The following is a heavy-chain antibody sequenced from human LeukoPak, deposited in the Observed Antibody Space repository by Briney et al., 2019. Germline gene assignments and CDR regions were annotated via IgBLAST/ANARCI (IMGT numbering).Heavy chain of an antibody. CDR1: GGSISSYY. CDR3: ARRVGNWFDP. Sequence: SESLSLTCTVSGGSISSYYWSWIRQPPGKGLEWIGYIYYSGSTNYNPSLKSRVTISVDTSKNQFTLKLSSVTAADTAVYYCARRVGNWFDPWGQGTLVTVSS. D-gene: IGHD3-10*01. J-gene: IGHJ5*02. V-gene: IGHV4-59*08. CDR2: IYYSGST.